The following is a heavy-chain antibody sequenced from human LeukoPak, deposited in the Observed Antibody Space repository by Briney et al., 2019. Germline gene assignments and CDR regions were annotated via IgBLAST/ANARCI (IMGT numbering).Heavy chain of an antibody. CDR2: IYWDDDK. J-gene: IGHJ3*02. CDR1: GFSLSTSGVG. D-gene: IGHD3-10*01. CDR3: AHRQSVRGVIINPNHDAFDI. V-gene: IGHV2-5*02. Sequence: SGPTLVNPTQTLTLTCTFSGFSLSTSGVGVGWIRQPPGKALEWLALIYWDDDKRYSPSLKSRLTITKDTSKNQVVLTMTNMDPVDTATYYCAHRQSVRGVIINPNHDAFDIWGQGTMVTVSS.